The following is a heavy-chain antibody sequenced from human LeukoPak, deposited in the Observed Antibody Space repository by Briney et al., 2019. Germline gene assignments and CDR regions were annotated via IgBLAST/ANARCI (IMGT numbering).Heavy chain of an antibody. CDR3: ARHPGGEAPAGNYYYYYMDV. D-gene: IGHD6-13*01. Sequence: GESLKICCKGSGYSFTSYWIGWVRQMPGKGLEWMGIIYPGDFDTRYSPSFQGQVTISADKSISTAYLQWSSLKASDTAMYYCARHPGGEAPAGNYYYYYMDVWGKGTTVTVSS. CDR2: IYPGDFDT. J-gene: IGHJ6*03. V-gene: IGHV5-51*01. CDR1: GYSFTSYW.